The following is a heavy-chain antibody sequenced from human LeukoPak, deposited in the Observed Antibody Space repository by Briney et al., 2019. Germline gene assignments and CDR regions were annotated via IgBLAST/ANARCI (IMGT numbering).Heavy chain of an antibody. J-gene: IGHJ4*02. CDR3: ANHGIVATSTG. CDR2: ISGSGGST. V-gene: IGHV3-23*01. CDR1: GFTFSSHA. D-gene: IGHD5-12*01. Sequence: GGSPRLPCAASGFTFSSHAMSWVRQAPGKGLEWVSAISGSGGSTYYADSVKGRFTISRDNSKNTLYLQMNSLRAEDTAVYYCANHGIVATSTGWGQGTLVTVSS.